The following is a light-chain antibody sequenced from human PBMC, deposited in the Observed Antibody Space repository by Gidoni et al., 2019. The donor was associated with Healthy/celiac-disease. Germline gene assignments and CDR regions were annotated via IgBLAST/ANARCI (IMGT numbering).Light chain of an antibody. CDR3: QAWYSSTVV. J-gene: IGLJ2*01. V-gene: IGLV3-1*01. CDR2: QDS. CDR1: KLGDKY. Sequence: SYELTQPPSVSVSPGQTASITCTGDKLGDKYACWYQQRPGQSPVLVIYQDSKRPSAIPERFSGSISGNTATLTISGTQAMDEAVYYCQAWYSSTVVFGGGTKLPVL.